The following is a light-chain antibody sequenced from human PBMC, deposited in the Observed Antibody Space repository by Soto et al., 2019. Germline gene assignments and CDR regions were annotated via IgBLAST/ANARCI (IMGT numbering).Light chain of an antibody. J-gene: IGKJ5*01. CDR3: QQYNNLLPIT. Sequence: EIVMKQSPATLSVSHGERATLSCRASQSVSSNLAWYQQKPGQAPRLLIYGASTRATGIPARFSGSGSGTEFALTISSLQSEDFAVYYCQQYNNLLPITFGQGGLLEIK. V-gene: IGKV3-15*01. CDR1: QSVSSN. CDR2: GAS.